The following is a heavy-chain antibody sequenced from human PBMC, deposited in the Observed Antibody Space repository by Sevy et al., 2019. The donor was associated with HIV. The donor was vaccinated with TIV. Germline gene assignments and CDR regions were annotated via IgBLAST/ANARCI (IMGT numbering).Heavy chain of an antibody. V-gene: IGHV3-7*03. Sequence: GGSLRLSCTASGFTFTDSWMHWVRQAPGQGLEWLAKINQHGTEIYYVNSVKGRFTISRDNSKNSVFLQMTSLRAGDTATYYCAGGIGKDGAYWGQGTLVTVSS. CDR1: GFTFTDSW. CDR2: INQHGTEI. J-gene: IGHJ4*02. CDR3: AGGIGKDGAY. D-gene: IGHD2-8*01.